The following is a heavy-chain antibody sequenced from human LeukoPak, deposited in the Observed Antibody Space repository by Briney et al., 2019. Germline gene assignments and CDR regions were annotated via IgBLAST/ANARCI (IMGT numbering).Heavy chain of an antibody. V-gene: IGHV1-18*01. CDR2: ISAYNGNT. CDR1: GYTFTSYG. Sequence: ASVEVSCKASGYTFTSYGISWVRQAPGQGLEWMGWISAYNGNTHYAQKLQGRVTMTTDTSTSTVYMELRSLSSDDTAVYYCARGSPPRRNYDSRGYYSYYFDYWGQGTLVTVSS. CDR3: ARGSPPRRNYDSRGYYSYYFDY. D-gene: IGHD3-22*01. J-gene: IGHJ4*02.